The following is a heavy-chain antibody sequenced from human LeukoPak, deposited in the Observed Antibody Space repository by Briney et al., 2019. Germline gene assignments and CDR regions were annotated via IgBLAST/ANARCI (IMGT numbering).Heavy chain of an antibody. Sequence: HPGGSLRLSCAASGFTFTTYSMNWVRQAPGKGLEWVSYISSTSSTIYYADSVKGRFTISRDYAKNSLYLQMNSLRAEDTAVYYCARELYGDYSFDYWGQGTLVTVSS. CDR3: ARELYGDYSFDY. D-gene: IGHD4-17*01. CDR1: GFTFTTYS. V-gene: IGHV3-48*04. CDR2: ISSTSSTI. J-gene: IGHJ4*02.